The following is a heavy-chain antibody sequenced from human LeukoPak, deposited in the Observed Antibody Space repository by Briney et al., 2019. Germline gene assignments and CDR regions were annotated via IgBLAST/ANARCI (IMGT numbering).Heavy chain of an antibody. CDR3: ARGPVVVPAASLYYYYYGMDV. CDR1: GGSISSYY. Sequence: SETLSLTCTVSGGSISSYYWSWIRQPPGKGLEWVGYIYYSGSTNYKPSLKSGGTISVATSKNQFSLKLSSVTAADTAVYYCARGPVVVPAASLYYYYYGMDVWGKGTTVTVSS. D-gene: IGHD2-2*01. CDR2: IYYSGST. V-gene: IGHV4-59*01. J-gene: IGHJ6*04.